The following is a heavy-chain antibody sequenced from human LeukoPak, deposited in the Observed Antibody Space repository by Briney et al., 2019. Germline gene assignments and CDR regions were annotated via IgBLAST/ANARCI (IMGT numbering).Heavy chain of an antibody. CDR1: GGSISSGGYS. Sequence: SQTLSLTCAVSGGSISSGGYSWSWIRQPPGKGLEWIGYIYHSGSTYYNPSLKSRVTISVDRSKNQFSLKLSSVTAADTAVYYCAYSGSYGHLGYWGQGIPVTVSS. V-gene: IGHV4-30-2*01. J-gene: IGHJ4*02. CDR3: AYSGSYGHLGY. D-gene: IGHD1-26*01. CDR2: IYHSGST.